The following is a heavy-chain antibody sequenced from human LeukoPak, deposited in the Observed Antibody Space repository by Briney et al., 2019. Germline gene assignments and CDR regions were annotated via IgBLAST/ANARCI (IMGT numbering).Heavy chain of an antibody. V-gene: IGHV3-7*01. Sequence: SGGSLRLSCAASGFTFSTYAMSWVRQAPGKGLEWVANIKQDGSEKYYVDSVKGRFTISRDNAKNSLYLQMNSLRAEDTAVYYCASPPPRARNVYYYYYMDVWGKGTTVTVSS. CDR1: GFTFSTYA. CDR3: ASPPPRARNVYYYYYMDV. D-gene: IGHD1-1*01. CDR2: IKQDGSEK. J-gene: IGHJ6*03.